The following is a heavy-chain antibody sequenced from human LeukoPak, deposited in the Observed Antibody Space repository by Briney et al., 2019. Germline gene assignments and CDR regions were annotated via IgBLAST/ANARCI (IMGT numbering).Heavy chain of an antibody. CDR2: ISSSRSYI. J-gene: IGHJ1*01. CDR3: ASGDYYDSSGYYGFYFQH. V-gene: IGHV3-21*01. CDR1: GFTFSSYS. D-gene: IGHD3-22*01. Sequence: GGSLRLSCAASGFTFSSYSMNWVRQAPGKGLEWVSSISSSRSYIYYADSVKGRFTISRDNAKNSLYLQMNSLRAEDTAVYYCASGDYYDSSGYYGFYFQHWGQGTLVTVSS.